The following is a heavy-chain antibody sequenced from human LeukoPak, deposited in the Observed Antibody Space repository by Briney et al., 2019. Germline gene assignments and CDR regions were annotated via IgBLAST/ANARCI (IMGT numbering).Heavy chain of an antibody. CDR1: GFTFNNYA. Sequence: PGGSLRLSCTASGFTFNNYAMSWVRQAPGKGLEWVSGISGNGGTTHYADSVKGRFTISRDNSRNTVFLQMNSLRAEDTAICYCAKLPAAIRTLDYWGQGTLVTVSS. J-gene: IGHJ4*02. D-gene: IGHD2-2*02. V-gene: IGHV3-23*01. CDR3: AKLPAAIRTLDY. CDR2: ISGNGGTT.